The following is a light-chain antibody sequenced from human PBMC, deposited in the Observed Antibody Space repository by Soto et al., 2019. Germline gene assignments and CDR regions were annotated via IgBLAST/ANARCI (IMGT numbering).Light chain of an antibody. V-gene: IGLV2-11*01. CDR2: EVI. Sequence: QSALTQPRSVSGSPGQSVTISCTGTSSDVGGYDYVSWYQQSPGRAPKLIIYEVIERPSGVPDRFSGSKSGNTASLTISGLEGEDEGDYFCCSYAGTYTPVVFGGGTKVTVL. CDR1: SSDVGGYDY. J-gene: IGLJ2*01. CDR3: CSYAGTYTPVV.